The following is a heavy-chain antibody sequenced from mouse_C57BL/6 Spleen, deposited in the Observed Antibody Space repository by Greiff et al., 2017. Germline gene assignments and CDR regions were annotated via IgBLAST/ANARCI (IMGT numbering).Heavy chain of an antibody. D-gene: IGHD2-3*01. Sequence: EVMLVESAGGLVQPGSSMKLSCTASGFTFSDYYMAWVRQVPEKGLEWVANINYDGSSTYYLDSLKSRFIISRDNATNILYLQMSSLKSEDTATYYCARAEIYDGYYYAMDYWGQGTSVTVSS. CDR2: INYDGSST. J-gene: IGHJ4*01. V-gene: IGHV5-16*01. CDR3: ARAEIYDGYYYAMDY. CDR1: GFTFSDYY.